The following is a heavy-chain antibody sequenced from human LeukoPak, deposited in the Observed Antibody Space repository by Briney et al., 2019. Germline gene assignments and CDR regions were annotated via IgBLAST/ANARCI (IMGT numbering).Heavy chain of an antibody. CDR3: AKDIVVVPAFSYFDY. CDR2: ISGSGGST. V-gene: IGHV3-23*01. D-gene: IGHD2-2*01. Sequence: PGGSLRLSCAASGFTFSSYAMSWVRQAPGKGLEWVSAISGSGGSTYYADSVKGRFTISRDNSKNTLYLQMNSLRAEDTAVYYCAKDIVVVPAFSYFDYWGQGTLVTVSS. CDR1: GFTFSSYA. J-gene: IGHJ4*02.